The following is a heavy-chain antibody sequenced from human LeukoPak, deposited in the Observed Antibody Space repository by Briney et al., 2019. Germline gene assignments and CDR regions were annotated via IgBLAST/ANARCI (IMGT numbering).Heavy chain of an antibody. CDR1: GFTFSSHS. Sequence: GGSLRLSCAASGFTFSSHSMNWVRQATGKGLEWVSYISSSSSFIYYADSVKGRFTISRDNSKNTMYLQMNSLRAEDTAVYYCAKDRQGWRTYFDHWGQGTLVTVSS. V-gene: IGHV3-48*01. CDR2: ISSSSSFI. CDR3: AKDRQGWRTYFDH. J-gene: IGHJ4*02. D-gene: IGHD2-15*01.